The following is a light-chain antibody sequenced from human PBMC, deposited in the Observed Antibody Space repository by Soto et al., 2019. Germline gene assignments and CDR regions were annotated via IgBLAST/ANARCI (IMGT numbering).Light chain of an antibody. Sequence: QSLLTQPASVSGYPGLSITISCTGTTSDVGGYNYVSWYQQHPGKVSKLLIREVSNRPSGVSNRFSGSRSRNTASLTISGLQAEDEADYYCLSKTHSISYVFGTETKGTVL. CDR3: LSKTHSISYV. V-gene: IGLV2-14*01. CDR2: EVS. J-gene: IGLJ1*01. CDR1: TSDVGGYNY.